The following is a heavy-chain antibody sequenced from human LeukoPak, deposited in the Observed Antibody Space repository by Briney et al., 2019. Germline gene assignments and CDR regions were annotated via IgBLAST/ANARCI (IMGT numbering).Heavy chain of an antibody. Sequence: SGGSLRLSCAASGYTFSSYARHWVRQAPGKGLEWVAVISYDGSNKYYADSVKGRFTISRDNSKNTLYLQMNSLRAEDTAVYYCARVALMYSSSPLDYWGQGTLVTVSS. V-gene: IGHV3-30-3*01. D-gene: IGHD6-6*01. J-gene: IGHJ4*02. CDR1: GYTFSSYA. CDR3: ARVALMYSSSPLDY. CDR2: ISYDGSNK.